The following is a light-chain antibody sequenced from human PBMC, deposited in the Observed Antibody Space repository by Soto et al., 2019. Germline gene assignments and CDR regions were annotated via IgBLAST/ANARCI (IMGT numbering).Light chain of an antibody. Sequence: AIQLTPSPSSFSASTGDRVTITCRASQGISSSLAWYQQKPGKAPDLLIYAASTLQSGVPSRFSGSGSVTDFTLNINCLQSEDFATYACQQYYSYPLTFGGGTKVEIK. V-gene: IGKV1-8*01. J-gene: IGKJ4*01. CDR3: QQYYSYPLT. CDR2: AAS. CDR1: QGISSS.